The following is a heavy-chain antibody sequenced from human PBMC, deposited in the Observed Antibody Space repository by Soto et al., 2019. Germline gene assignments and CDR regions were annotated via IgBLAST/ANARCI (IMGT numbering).Heavy chain of an antibody. Sequence: GGSLRLSCAASVYAMLWVRQAPGKGLEWVSTFGSAGDIYYSDSVKGRFTISRDNARNSLYLQMNSLRAADTAVYYCARGGPNWDYYFYGMDVWGQGTTVTVSS. CDR2: FGSAGDI. D-gene: IGHD3-16*01. V-gene: IGHV3-13*01. J-gene: IGHJ6*02. CDR3: ARGGPNWDYYFYGMDV. CDR1: VYA.